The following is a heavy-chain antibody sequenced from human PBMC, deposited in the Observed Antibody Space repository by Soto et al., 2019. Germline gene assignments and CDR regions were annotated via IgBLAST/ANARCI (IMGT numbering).Heavy chain of an antibody. CDR1: GASSSSYY. CDR2: MNDFGRT. J-gene: IGHJ5*02. Sequence: QVQLQESGPGLVKSSETLSLTCTVSGASSSSYYWSWIRQPPGKGLEWIGYMNDFGRTIYNPSLKSRVTISLDPSKHQFSLKVTSVIAADTAVYYCARSFCRDAVRCNWFEPWGQGTLVTVSS. CDR3: ARSFCRDAVRCNWFEP. D-gene: IGHD2-8*01. V-gene: IGHV4-59*01.